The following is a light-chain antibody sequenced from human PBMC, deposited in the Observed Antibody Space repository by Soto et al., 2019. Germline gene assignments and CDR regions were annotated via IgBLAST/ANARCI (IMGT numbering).Light chain of an antibody. CDR1: QSVSSD. Sequence: EIVMTQSPATLSVSPGERASLSCRASQSVSSDLAWYQQKPGQAPRLLIHGASSRATGIPDRFSGSGSGTDFTLTISRLEPEDFAVYYCQQYGSSPLTFGGGTKVDI. J-gene: IGKJ4*01. CDR3: QQYGSSPLT. V-gene: IGKV3-20*01. CDR2: GAS.